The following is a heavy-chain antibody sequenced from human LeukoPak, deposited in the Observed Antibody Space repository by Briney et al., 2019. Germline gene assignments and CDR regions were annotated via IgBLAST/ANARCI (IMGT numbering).Heavy chain of an antibody. D-gene: IGHD3-22*01. CDR2: IYTSGST. Sequence: SETLSLTCTVSGGSISSYYWSWIRQPAGKGLEWIGRIYTSGSTNYNPSLKSRATMSVDTSKNQFSLKLSSVIAADTAVYYCARADYYDSSGYYYDYYYMDVWGKGTTVTVSS. J-gene: IGHJ6*03. V-gene: IGHV4-4*07. CDR1: GGSISSYY. CDR3: ARADYYDSSGYYYDYYYMDV.